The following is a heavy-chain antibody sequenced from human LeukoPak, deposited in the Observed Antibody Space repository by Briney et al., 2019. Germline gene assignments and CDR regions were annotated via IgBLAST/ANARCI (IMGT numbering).Heavy chain of an antibody. CDR3: ATRCGSCFYFDY. D-gene: IGHD2-2*01. V-gene: IGHV3-21*01. Sequence: PGGSLRLSCAASGFTFSSYSMNWVRQAPGKGLEWVSSISSSSSYIYYADSVKGRFTISRDNAKNSLYLQMNNLRAEDTAVYYCATRCGSCFYFDYWGQGTLVTVSS. CDR2: ISSSSSYI. CDR1: GFTFSSYS. J-gene: IGHJ4*02.